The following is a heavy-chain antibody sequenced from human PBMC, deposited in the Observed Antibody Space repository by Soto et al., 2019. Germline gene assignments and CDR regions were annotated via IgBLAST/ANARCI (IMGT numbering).Heavy chain of an antibody. V-gene: IGHV1-3*05. D-gene: IGHD2-15*01. CDR1: VYTFTGYA. CDR3: ARDPGYALPDY. J-gene: IGHJ4*02. Sequence: QVQLEQSGAEEKKPGASVKVAFKASVYTFTGYAMHWVRQAPGQRLEWMGWINAGNGNTKYSQKFQGRVTITRDTSASTAYMELSSLRSEDTAVYYCARDPGYALPDYWGQGTLVTVSS. CDR2: INAGNGNT.